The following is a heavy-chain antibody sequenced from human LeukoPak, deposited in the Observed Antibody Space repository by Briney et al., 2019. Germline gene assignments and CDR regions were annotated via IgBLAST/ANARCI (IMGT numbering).Heavy chain of an antibody. CDR1: GNYFRNYW. V-gene: IGHV5-51*01. J-gene: IGHJ6*03. CDR3: ARTDYRHMDV. D-gene: IGHD3-16*02. CDR2: IFPGDSDA. Sequence: GESLKISSEASGNYFRNYWIGWVREMRGRVLEWMGLIFPGDSDATYRRSFQGQVTISADKSFHTVYLQWTSLKASDTAKYYCARTDYRHMDVWGKGTTVTVSS.